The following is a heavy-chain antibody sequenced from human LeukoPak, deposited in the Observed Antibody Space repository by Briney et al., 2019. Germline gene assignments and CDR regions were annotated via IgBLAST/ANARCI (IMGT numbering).Heavy chain of an antibody. CDR3: ANDGAYYDSSTDAFDI. D-gene: IGHD3-22*01. CDR2: ISSSGSTI. Sequence: PGGSLRLSCAASGFTFSSYEMNWVRQAPGKGLEWVSYISSSGSTIYYADSVKGRFIISRDNSKNTLYLQMNSLRAEDTAVYYCANDGAYYDSSTDAFDIWGQGTMVTVSS. J-gene: IGHJ3*02. CDR1: GFTFSSYE. V-gene: IGHV3-48*03.